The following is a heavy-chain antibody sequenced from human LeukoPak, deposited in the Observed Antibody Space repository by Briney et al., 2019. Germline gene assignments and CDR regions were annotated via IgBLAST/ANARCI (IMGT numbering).Heavy chain of an antibody. CDR2: INPNSGGT. CDR3: ARDRGQITIFGVVTASYDAFDI. Sequence: ASVKVSCTASGYTFTGYYMHWVRQAPGQGLEWMGWINPNSGGTNYAQKFQGRVTMTRDTSISTAYMELSRLRSDDTAVYYCARDRGQITIFGVVTASYDAFDIWGQGTMVTVSS. J-gene: IGHJ3*02. V-gene: IGHV1-2*02. CDR1: GYTFTGYY. D-gene: IGHD3-3*01.